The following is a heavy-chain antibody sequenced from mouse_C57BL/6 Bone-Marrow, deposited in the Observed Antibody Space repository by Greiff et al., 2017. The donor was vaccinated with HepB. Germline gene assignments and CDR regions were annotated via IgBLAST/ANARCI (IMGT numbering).Heavy chain of an antibody. J-gene: IGHJ4*01. Sequence: VQGVESGPGLVAPSQSLSITCTVSGFSLTSYAISWVRQPPGKGLEWLGVIWTGGGTNYNSALKSRLSISKDNSKSQVFLKMNSLQTDDTARYYCARTPGNLLWLRRRDYAMDYWGQGTSVTVSS. V-gene: IGHV2-9-1*01. D-gene: IGHD2-2*01. CDR3: ARTPGNLLWLRRRDYAMDY. CDR1: GFSLTSYA. CDR2: IWTGGGT.